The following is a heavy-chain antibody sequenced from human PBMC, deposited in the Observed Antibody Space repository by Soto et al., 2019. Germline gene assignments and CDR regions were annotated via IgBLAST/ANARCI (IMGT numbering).Heavy chain of an antibody. D-gene: IGHD6-6*01. J-gene: IGHJ6*02. CDR1: GFTFSSYA. CDR3: AREKMGVAAPGFTRKKSYGMDV. CDR2: ISYDGSNK. Sequence: QVQLVESGGGVVQPGRSLRLSCAASGFTFSSYAMHWVRQAPGKGLEWVAVISYDGSNKYYADSVKGRFTISRDNSKNTLYLQMNSLRAEDTAVYYCAREKMGVAAPGFTRKKSYGMDVWGQGTTVTVSS. V-gene: IGHV3-30-3*01.